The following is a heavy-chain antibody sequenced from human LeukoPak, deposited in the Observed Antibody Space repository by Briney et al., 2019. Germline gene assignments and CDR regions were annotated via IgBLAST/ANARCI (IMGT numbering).Heavy chain of an antibody. CDR1: GGSFSGYY. CDR3: ARGSVTIFGVVIRGLDY. V-gene: IGHV4-34*01. J-gene: IGHJ4*02. CDR2: INHSGST. D-gene: IGHD3-3*01. Sequence: PSETLSLTCAVYGGSFSGYYWSWIRQPPGKGLEWIGEINHSGSTNYNPSLKSRVTISVDTSKNQFSPKLSSVTAADTAVYYCARGSVTIFGVVIRGLDYWGQGTLVTVSS.